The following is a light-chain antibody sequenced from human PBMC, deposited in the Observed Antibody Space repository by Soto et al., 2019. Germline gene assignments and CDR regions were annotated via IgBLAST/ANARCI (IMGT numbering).Light chain of an antibody. J-gene: IGKJ1*01. CDR2: AAS. CDR3: QQSYSTPRA. V-gene: IGKV1-39*01. CDR1: QSISSY. Sequence: DIQMASSPSSLSASVGDRVTITCRASQSISSYLNWYQQKPGKAPKLLIYAASSLQSGVPSRFSGSGSGTDFTLTISSLQPEDFATYYCQQSYSTPRAFGQGTKVDIK.